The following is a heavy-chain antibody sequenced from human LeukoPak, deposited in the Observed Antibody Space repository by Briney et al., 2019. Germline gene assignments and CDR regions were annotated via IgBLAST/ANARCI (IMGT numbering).Heavy chain of an antibody. CDR1: GGSISSNSYY. CDR3: ARSRIGYCDYVESYYFDY. Sequence: SETLSLTCTVSGGSISSNSYYWGWIRQPPGRGLEWIGTIYYSGSTYYKPSLKSRVTMSVDTSKNQFSLKLSSVTAADTAVYYCARSRIGYCDYVESYYFDYWGQGTLVTVSS. CDR2: IYYSGST. D-gene: IGHD4-17*01. V-gene: IGHV4-39*01. J-gene: IGHJ4*02.